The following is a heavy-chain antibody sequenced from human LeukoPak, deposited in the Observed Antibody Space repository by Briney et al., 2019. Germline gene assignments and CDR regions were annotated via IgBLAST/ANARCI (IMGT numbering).Heavy chain of an antibody. D-gene: IGHD3-10*01. CDR3: ARHSSRGYYGSGSYDY. V-gene: IGHV4-39*01. CDR1: GGSISSSSYY. J-gene: IGHJ4*02. CDR2: IYYSGST. Sequence: LETLSLTCTVSGGSISSSSYYWGWIRQPPGKGLEWIGSIYYSGSTYYNPSLKSRVTISVDTSKNQFSLKLSSVTAADTAVYYCARHSSRGYYGSGSYDYWGQGTLVTVSS.